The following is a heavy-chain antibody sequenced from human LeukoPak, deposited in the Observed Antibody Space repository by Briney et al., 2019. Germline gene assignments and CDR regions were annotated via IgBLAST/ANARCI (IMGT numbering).Heavy chain of an antibody. CDR3: ARRVIVVVPAAIGPYYGMDV. CDR2: ISSSSSYI. D-gene: IGHD2-2*02. CDR1: GFTFSISA. J-gene: IGHJ6*04. Sequence: GGSLRLSCAASGFTFSISAINWVRQAPGKGLEWVSSISSSSSYIYYADSVKGRFTISRDNAKNSLYLQMNSLRAEDTAVYYCARRVIVVVPAAIGPYYGMDVWGKGTTVTVSS. V-gene: IGHV3-21*01.